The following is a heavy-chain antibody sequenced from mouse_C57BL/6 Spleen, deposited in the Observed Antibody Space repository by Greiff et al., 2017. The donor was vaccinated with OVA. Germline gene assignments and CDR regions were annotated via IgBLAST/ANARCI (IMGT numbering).Heavy chain of an antibody. V-gene: IGHV10-3*01. CDR3: VRSGSPNSYWYFDV. Sequence: DVKLVESGGGLVQPKGSLKLSCAASGFTFNTYAMHWVRQAPGKGLEWVARIRSKSSNYATYYADSVKDRFTISRDDSQSMLYLQMNNLKTEDTAMYYCVRSGSPNSYWYFDVWGTGTTVTVSS. J-gene: IGHJ1*03. CDR2: IRSKSSNYAT. CDR1: GFTFNTYA. D-gene: IGHD1-1*01.